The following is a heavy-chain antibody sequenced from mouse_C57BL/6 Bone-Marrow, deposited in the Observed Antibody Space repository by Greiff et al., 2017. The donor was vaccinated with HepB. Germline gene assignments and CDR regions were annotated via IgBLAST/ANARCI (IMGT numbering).Heavy chain of an antibody. V-gene: IGHV1-64*01. CDR1: GYTFTSYW. D-gene: IGHD1-1*02. J-gene: IGHJ4*01. CDR3: ARDYARYYYSIDY. Sequence: QVQLQQPGAELVKPGASVKLSCKASGYTFTSYWMHWVKQRPGHGLEWIGMIHPNRGSTNYNEKFKSKATLTVDKSYSTAYMQLSRLTSEDSAVYYCARDYARYYYSIDYWGQGTSVTVSS. CDR2: IHPNRGST.